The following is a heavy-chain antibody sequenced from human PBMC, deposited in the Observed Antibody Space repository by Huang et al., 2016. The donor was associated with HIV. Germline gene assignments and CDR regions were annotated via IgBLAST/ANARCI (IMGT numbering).Heavy chain of an antibody. CDR2: IKKDGSEK. CDR3: TRGPLGWLVHRYFYH. V-gene: IGHV3-7*01. CDR1: GFGISTYW. J-gene: IGHJ1*01. Sequence: EVQLVESGGGLVQPGGSLRVSCAASGFGISTYWMSWVGQTPGKGRGWVAGIKKDGSEKDYVDAVKGRFIISRDNAKNSLYLQMNSLRAEDTAVYYCTRGPLGWLVHRYFYHWGQGTLVTVSS. D-gene: IGHD6-19*01.